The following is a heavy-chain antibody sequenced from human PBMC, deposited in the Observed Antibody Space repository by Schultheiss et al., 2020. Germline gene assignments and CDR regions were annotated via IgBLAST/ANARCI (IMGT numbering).Heavy chain of an antibody. V-gene: IGHV3-13*04. D-gene: IGHD2-15*01. CDR2: IGTAGDT. CDR1: GFTFSSYD. Sequence: GGSLRLSCAASGFTFSSYDMHWVRQATGKGLEWVSAIGTAGDTYYPGSVKGRFTISRENAKNSLYLQMNSLRAGDTAVYYCARAVAALDYGMDVWGQGTTVTVPS. CDR3: ARAVAALDYGMDV. J-gene: IGHJ6*02.